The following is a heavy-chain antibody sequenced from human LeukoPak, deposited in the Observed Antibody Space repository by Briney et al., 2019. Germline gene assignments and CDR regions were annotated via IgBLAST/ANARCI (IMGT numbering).Heavy chain of an antibody. Sequence: PSETLSLTCTVSGGSISSSYWSWFRQSPGKGLEWIGYTHNSGSTNYNPSLKSRVTMSVDTSENRFSLKLSSVTAADTAVYYCARGTPDCSGGSCYLAFDIWGQGTMVTVSS. V-gene: IGHV4-59*12. CDR3: ARGTPDCSGGSCYLAFDI. J-gene: IGHJ3*02. CDR2: THNSGST. CDR1: GGSISSSY. D-gene: IGHD2-15*01.